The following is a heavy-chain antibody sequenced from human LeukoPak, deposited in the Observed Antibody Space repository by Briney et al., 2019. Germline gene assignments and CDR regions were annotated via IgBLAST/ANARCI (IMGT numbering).Heavy chain of an antibody. J-gene: IGHJ4*02. Sequence: PSQTLSLTCTVSGGSISSGGYFWSWIRQPPGKGLEYIGYIYHSGSTYYNPSLKSRVTISEDWSKNQISMQLTSVTAADAAVYYCARGTWSGYHSDYWGQGSLVTVSS. V-gene: IGHV4-30-2*01. CDR2: IYHSGST. D-gene: IGHD3-3*01. CDR1: GGSISSGGYF. CDR3: ARGTWSGYHSDY.